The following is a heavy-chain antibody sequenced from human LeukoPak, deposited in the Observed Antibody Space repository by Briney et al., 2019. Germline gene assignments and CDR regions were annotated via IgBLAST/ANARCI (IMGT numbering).Heavy chain of an antibody. CDR2: INPNSGGT. CDR3: ARDHGGSNYYYDSSGYYYFDY. CDR1: GYTFTGYY. V-gene: IGHV1-2*02. Sequence: GASVKVSCKASGYTFTGYYMHWVRQAPGQGLEWMGWINPNSGGTNYAQKFQGRVTMTRDTSISTAYMELSRLRSDDTAVYYCARDHGGSNYYYDSSGYYYFDYWGQGTLVTVSS. D-gene: IGHD3-22*01. J-gene: IGHJ4*02.